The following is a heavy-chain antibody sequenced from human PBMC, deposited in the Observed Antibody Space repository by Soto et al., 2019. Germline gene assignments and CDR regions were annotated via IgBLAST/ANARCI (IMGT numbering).Heavy chain of an antibody. Sequence: QVQLQQWGAGLLKPSETLSLTCAVYGWSFSGYYWTWIRQPPGKGLEWIGEINHSESTNYNPSLKSRVTISVDTSKNQGALKPRSLTAADTAVYYCARGGRCSGGSCYPVDYWNQGTLVTVSS. CDR3: ARGGRCSGGSCYPVDY. J-gene: IGHJ4*02. CDR1: GWSFSGYY. D-gene: IGHD2-15*01. CDR2: INHSEST. V-gene: IGHV4-34*01.